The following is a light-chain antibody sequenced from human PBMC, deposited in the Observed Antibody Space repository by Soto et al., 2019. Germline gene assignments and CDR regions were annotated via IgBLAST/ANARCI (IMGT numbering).Light chain of an antibody. CDR2: EGS. J-gene: IGLJ1*01. CDR1: SSDIGRYDY. CDR3: CSYAGSLRV. Sequence: QPVLTQPASVSGSPGQSITISCTGTSSDIGRYDYVSWYQQFPGKAPKLMIYEGSKRPSGVSNRFSGSKSGNTASLTISGLQAEDEADYYCCSYAGSLRVFGTGTKLTVL. V-gene: IGLV2-23*01.